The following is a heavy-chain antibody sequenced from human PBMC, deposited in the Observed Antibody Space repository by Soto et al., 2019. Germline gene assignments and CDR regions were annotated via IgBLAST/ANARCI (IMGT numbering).Heavy chain of an antibody. CDR2: IRSSSSII. CDR1: GFTFSTYS. V-gene: IGHV3-48*01. CDR3: ATDLVVINY. Sequence: EVQLVESGGGLVQPGGSLRLSCAASGFTFSTYSMNWVRQAPGKGLEWVSYIRSSSSIIHYADSVKGRFTISRDNAKNSLYLKMNSLRAEDTAVYYCATDLVVINYWGQGTLVTVSS. J-gene: IGHJ4*02. D-gene: IGHD2-21*01.